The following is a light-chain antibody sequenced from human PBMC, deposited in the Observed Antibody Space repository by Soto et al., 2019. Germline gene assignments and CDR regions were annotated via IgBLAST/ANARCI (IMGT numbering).Light chain of an antibody. Sequence: IVLTKSQGTLTLSPGARHTLSCSASQSVSSSYLAWYQQKPGQAPRLLIYGASTRATGIPARFSGSGSGTEFTLTISSLQSEDFAVYYCQQYNNWPRTFGQGTKVDIK. CDR1: QSVSSSY. CDR3: QQYNNWPRT. V-gene: IGKV3-15*01. CDR2: GAS. J-gene: IGKJ1*01.